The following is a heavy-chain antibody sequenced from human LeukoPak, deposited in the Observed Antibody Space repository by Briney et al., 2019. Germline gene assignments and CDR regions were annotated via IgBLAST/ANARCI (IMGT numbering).Heavy chain of an antibody. D-gene: IGHD3-3*01. CDR2: ISDSGGSA. V-gene: IGHV3-23*01. J-gene: IGHJ4*02. CDR3: ARAVLRFLEWPLDY. Sequence: GGSLRLSCAASGFTFSNYAINWVRQAPGKGLEWVSAISDSGGSAYYADSVKGRFTISRDNAKNSLYLQMNSLRAEDTAVYYCARAVLRFLEWPLDYWGQGTLVTVSS. CDR1: GFTFSNYA.